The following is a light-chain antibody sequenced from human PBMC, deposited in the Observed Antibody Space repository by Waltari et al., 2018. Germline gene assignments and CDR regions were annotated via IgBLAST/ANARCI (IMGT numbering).Light chain of an antibody. Sequence: QSALTQPASVSGSPGQSITISCTVTSGDVGAYNYVSWYQQHPGKAPKLMIFDVSNRPSGVSNRFSGSKSGNTASLTISGLQAEDEADYYCSSYISSSTLELFGGGTSLTVL. V-gene: IGLV2-14*03. J-gene: IGLJ2*01. CDR1: SGDVGAYNY. CDR2: DVS. CDR3: SSYISSSTLEL.